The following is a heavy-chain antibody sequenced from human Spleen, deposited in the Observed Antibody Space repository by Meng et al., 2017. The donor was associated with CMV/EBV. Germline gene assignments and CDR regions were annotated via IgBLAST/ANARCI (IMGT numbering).Heavy chain of an antibody. Sequence: GESLKISCAASGFTFSSYSMNWVRQAPGKGLEWVSSISSSSSYIYYADSVKGRFTISRDNAKNSLYLQMNSLRAEDTAVYYCARVPSMVRGVDYWGQGTLVTVSS. CDR3: ARVPSMVRGVDY. CDR1: GFTFSSYS. CDR2: ISSSSSYI. V-gene: IGHV3-21*01. J-gene: IGHJ4*02. D-gene: IGHD3-10*01.